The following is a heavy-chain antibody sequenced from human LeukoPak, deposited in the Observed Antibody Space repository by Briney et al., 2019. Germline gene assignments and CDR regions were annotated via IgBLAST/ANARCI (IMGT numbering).Heavy chain of an antibody. V-gene: IGHV4-34*01. CDR1: GFTFSSYE. D-gene: IGHD3-10*01. CDR3: ASSLYGSGSFDY. J-gene: IGHJ4*02. CDR2: INHSGST. Sequence: LRLSCAASGFTFSSYEMNWVRQPPGKGLEWIGEINHSGSTNYNPSLKSRVTISVDTSKNQFSLKLSSVTAADTAVYYCASSLYGSGSFDYWGQGTLVAVSS.